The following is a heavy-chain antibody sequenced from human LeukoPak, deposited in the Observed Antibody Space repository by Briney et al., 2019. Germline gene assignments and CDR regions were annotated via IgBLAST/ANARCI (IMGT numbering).Heavy chain of an antibody. D-gene: IGHD2-8*01. CDR2: INDSGST. CDR3: ARSLGYCTNGVCYDLPRY. CDR1: GGSFSGYY. Sequence: SETLSLTCAVYGGSFSGYYWSWVRQPPGKGVEWSGEINDSGSTNYNPSLTSRVTISVAPSKNQFSLKLSSVTAADTAVYYCARSLGYCTNGVCYDLPRYWGQGTLVTVSS. J-gene: IGHJ4*02. V-gene: IGHV4-34*01.